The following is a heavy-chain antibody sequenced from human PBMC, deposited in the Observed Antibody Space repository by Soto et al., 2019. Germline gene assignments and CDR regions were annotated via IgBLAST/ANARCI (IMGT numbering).Heavy chain of an antibody. V-gene: IGHV3-53*01. CDR2: IYSDGST. D-gene: IGHD3-10*01. CDR3: ARAAVGLRPGEFDY. Sequence: GGSLRLSCAVSGFTVSNNYMNWVRQAPGKGLEWVSVIYSDGSTYYADSVKGRFTISRDNSKNTVFLQMNTLRAEDTAVYYCARAAVGLRPGEFDYWGQGTLVTVSS. J-gene: IGHJ4*02. CDR1: GFTVSNNY.